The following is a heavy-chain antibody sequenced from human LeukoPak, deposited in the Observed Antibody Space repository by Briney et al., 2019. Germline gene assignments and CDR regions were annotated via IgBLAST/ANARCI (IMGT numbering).Heavy chain of an antibody. Sequence: SETLSLTCRVSGVSISSGSNYVGWIRQPPGKTLEWIGSIYSSGSTYYNSSLKSRVIILIDTAKNHFSLNLSSVTAADTAVYYCARSDGYGLVGIWGQGTMVTVSS. V-gene: IGHV4-39*07. CDR1: GVSISSGSNY. J-gene: IGHJ3*02. CDR2: IYSSGST. CDR3: ARSDGYGLVGI. D-gene: IGHD3-10*01.